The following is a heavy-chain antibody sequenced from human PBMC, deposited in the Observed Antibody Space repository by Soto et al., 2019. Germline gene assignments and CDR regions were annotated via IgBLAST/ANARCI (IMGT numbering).Heavy chain of an antibody. D-gene: IGHD6-19*01. V-gene: IGHV3-64D*08. CDR2: ISSNGGST. CDR3: VKDFYPGSGWPQFDP. Sequence: PGGSLRLSCSASGFTFSSYAMHWVRQAPGKGLEYVSAISSNGGSTYYADPVKGRFTISRDNSKNTLYLQMSSLRAEDTAVYYCVKDFYPGSGWPQFDPWGQGTLVTVSS. J-gene: IGHJ5*02. CDR1: GFTFSSYA.